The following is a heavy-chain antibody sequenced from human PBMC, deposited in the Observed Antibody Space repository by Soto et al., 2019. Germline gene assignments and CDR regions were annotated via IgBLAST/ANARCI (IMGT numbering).Heavy chain of an antibody. CDR3: ARGRKYYDFWSGYSHPRYYFNY. CDR2: INHSGRT. CDR1: GGSFSGYC. D-gene: IGHD3-3*01. Sequence: SETMSLTCAVYGGSFSGYCWSWIRQPPGKGLEWIGEINHSGRTNYNPSLKSRVTISVDTSKSQFSLKLSSVTAADTAVYYCARGRKYYDFWSGYSHPRYYFNYWGQGTLVTVSS. J-gene: IGHJ4*02. V-gene: IGHV4-34*01.